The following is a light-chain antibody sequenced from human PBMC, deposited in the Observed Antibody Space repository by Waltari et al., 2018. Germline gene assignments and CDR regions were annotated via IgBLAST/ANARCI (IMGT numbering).Light chain of an antibody. CDR1: SSNIESNP. J-gene: IGLJ2*01. Sequence: QPVVTQPPSASGTPGQRVTISCSGSSSNIESNPVNWYQQLPGRAPRLLIDSNSDRRSGVPDRCSASTSGKSASLAISGLQSDDEGNYYCASWDYSLNGVVYGGGTKLTVL. CDR3: ASWDYSLNGVV. CDR2: SNS. V-gene: IGLV1-44*01.